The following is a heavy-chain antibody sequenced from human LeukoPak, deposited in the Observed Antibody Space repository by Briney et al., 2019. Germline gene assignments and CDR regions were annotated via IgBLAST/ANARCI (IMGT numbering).Heavy chain of an antibody. V-gene: IGHV3-64D*06. CDR3: VKDGGRTYYYDSSGQN. CDR2: ISSNGGST. J-gene: IGHJ4*02. D-gene: IGHD3-22*01. Sequence: GGSLRLSCSASGFTFSSYAMHWVRQAPGKGLEYVSAISSNGGSTYYADSVKGRFTISRDNSKNTLYLQTSGLRAEDTAVYYCVKDGGRTYYYDSSGQNWGQGTLVTVSS. CDR1: GFTFSSYA.